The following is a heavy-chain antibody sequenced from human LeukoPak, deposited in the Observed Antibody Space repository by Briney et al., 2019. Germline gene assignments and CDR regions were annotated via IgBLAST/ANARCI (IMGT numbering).Heavy chain of an antibody. V-gene: IGHV4-61*02. CDR1: GGSISSGSYY. Sequence: SETLSLTCTVSGGSISSGSYYWNWIRQPAGKGLEWIGRIYTSGSTNYNPSLKSRVTISVDTSKNQFSLKLSSVTAADTAVYYCARDRGYGLGYWGQGTLVTVSS. D-gene: IGHD4-17*01. CDR3: ARDRGYGLGY. CDR2: IYTSGST. J-gene: IGHJ4*02.